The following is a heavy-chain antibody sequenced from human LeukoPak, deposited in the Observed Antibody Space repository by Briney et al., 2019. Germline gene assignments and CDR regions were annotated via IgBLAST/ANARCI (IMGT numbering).Heavy chain of an antibody. D-gene: IGHD2-2*02. CDR1: GGSISNYY. Sequence: SETLSLTCTVSGGSISNYYWTWIRQPPGKGLEWIGYIYYSGSTNYNPSLSSRVTISLDTSENQFSLMLRSLTAADTAVYYCARRYTASPGERFDYWGQGTLVTVSS. J-gene: IGHJ4*02. CDR2: IYYSGST. CDR3: ARRYTASPGERFDY. V-gene: IGHV4-59*08.